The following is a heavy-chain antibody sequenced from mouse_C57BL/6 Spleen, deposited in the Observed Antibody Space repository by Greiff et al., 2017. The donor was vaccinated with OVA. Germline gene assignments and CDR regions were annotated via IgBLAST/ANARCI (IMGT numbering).Heavy chain of an antibody. CDR1: GFTFSSYA. CDR3: ARDKGWLPLDY. D-gene: IGHD2-3*01. CDR2: ISDGGSYT. J-gene: IGHJ2*01. V-gene: IGHV5-4*01. Sequence: EVHLVESGGGLVKPGGSLKLSCAASGFTFSSYAMSWVRQTPEKRLEWVATISDGGSYTYYPDNVKGRFTISRDNAKNNLYLQMSHLKSEDTAMYYCARDKGWLPLDYWGQGTTLTVSS.